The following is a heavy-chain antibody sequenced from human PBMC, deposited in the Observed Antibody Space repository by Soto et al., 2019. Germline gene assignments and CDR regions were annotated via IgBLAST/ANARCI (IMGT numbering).Heavy chain of an antibody. CDR2: IYAGDSNT. CDR3: ARGPDTRSYSSIDY. J-gene: IGHJ4*02. CDR1: GYKFTTYW. D-gene: IGHD1-26*01. Sequence: GESLKISCQGSGYKFTTYWIAWVRQMPGKGLEYMGIIYAGDSNTKYSPSFQGQVTISVDRSINTAYLQLSSLRASDTAMYYCARGPDTRSYSSIDYWGQGTLVTVSS. V-gene: IGHV5-51*01.